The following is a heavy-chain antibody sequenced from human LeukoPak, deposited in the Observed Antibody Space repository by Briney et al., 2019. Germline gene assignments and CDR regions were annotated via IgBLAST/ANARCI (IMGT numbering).Heavy chain of an antibody. CDR3: ARENIVVVPAANIAAAGTIGSYYYYYMDV. D-gene: IGHD2-2*01. Sequence: SETLSLTCTVSGGSISSGGYYWSWIRQHPGKGLEWIGYIYYSGSTYYNPSLKSRVTISADTSKNQFSLKLSSVTAADTAVYYCARENIVVVPAANIAAAGTIGSYYYYYMDVWGKGTTVTVSS. V-gene: IGHV4-31*03. CDR2: IYYSGST. J-gene: IGHJ6*03. CDR1: GGSISSGGYY.